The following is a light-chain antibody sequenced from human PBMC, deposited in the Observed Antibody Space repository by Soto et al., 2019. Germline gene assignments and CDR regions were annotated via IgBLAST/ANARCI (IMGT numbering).Light chain of an antibody. CDR3: QQYYSSERT. J-gene: IGKJ1*01. V-gene: IGKV4-1*01. CDR2: WAS. CDR1: QSGLYSSNNKNY. Sequence: DIVMTQSPDSLAESLGEMATINCKSSQSGLYSSNNKNYLAWYQQKPGQPPKLLIYWASTRESGVPDRLSGSGSGTDFTLTISSLQGEDVALYCCQQYYSSERTFGQGTKMEIK.